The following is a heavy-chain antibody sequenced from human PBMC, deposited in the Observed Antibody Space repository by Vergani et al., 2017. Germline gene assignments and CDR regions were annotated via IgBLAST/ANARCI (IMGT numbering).Heavy chain of an antibody. D-gene: IGHD1-26*01. CDR2: IYHSGST. Sequence: QLQLQESGSGLVKPSQTLSLTCAVSGGSISSGGYSWSWIRQPPGKGLEWIGYIYHSGSTYYNPSLKSRVTISVDRSKNQFSLKLSSVTAAYTAVYYCAREASGSYYGHAFDIWGQGTMVTVSS. V-gene: IGHV4-30-2*01. J-gene: IGHJ3*02. CDR3: AREASGSYYGHAFDI. CDR1: GGSISSGGYS.